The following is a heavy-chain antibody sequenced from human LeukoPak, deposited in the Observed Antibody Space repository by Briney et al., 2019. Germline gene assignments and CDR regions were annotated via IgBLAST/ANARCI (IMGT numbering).Heavy chain of an antibody. CDR1: GFTFSSYS. CDR3: ARAPPNWFDP. CDR2: ISSSSSYI. J-gene: IGHJ5*02. Sequence: GGSPRLSCAASGFTFSSYSMNWVRQAPGKGLEWVSSISSSSSYIYYADSVKGRFTISRDNAKNSLYLQMNSLRAEDTAVYYCARAPPNWFDPWGQGTLVTVSS. V-gene: IGHV3-21*01.